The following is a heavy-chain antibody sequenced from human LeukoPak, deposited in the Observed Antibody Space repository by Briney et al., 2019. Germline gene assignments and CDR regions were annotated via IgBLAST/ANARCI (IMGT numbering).Heavy chain of an antibody. J-gene: IGHJ4*02. CDR3: AKLLRGVVVPYFDY. CDR1: GFTFVSNA. Sequence: GGSLRLSCAASGFTFVSNAMSWVRQAPGKGPEWVSAISGSGDRTHHADSVKGRFTVSRDTSKSTLFLQMNSLRAEDTAVYYCAKLLRGVVVPYFDYWGQGTLVTVSS. V-gene: IGHV3-23*01. D-gene: IGHD3-10*01. CDR2: ISGSGDRT.